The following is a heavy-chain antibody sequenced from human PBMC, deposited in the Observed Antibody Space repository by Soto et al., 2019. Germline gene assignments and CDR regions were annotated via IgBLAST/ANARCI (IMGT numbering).Heavy chain of an antibody. CDR3: ARDQGDRFDP. CDR1: GGSISSGVYY. D-gene: IGHD3-16*01. J-gene: IGHJ5*02. V-gene: IGHV4-31*03. CDR2: IYYSGST. Sequence: SETLSLTCTASGGSISSGVYYWSWIRQHPGKGLEWIGYIYYSGSTYYNPSLKSRVTISVDTSKNQFSLKLSSVTAADTAVYYCARDQGDRFDPWGQGTLVTVSS.